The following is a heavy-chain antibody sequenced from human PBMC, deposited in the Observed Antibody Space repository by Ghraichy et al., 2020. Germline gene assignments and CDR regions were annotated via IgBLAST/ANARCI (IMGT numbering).Heavy chain of an antibody. J-gene: IGHJ6*02. CDR3: ARPPSVDTAMVPYYYYGMDV. Sequence: GGSLRLSCAASGFTFSSYAMHWVRQAPGKGLEWVAVISYDGSNKYYADSVKGRFTISRDNSKNTLYLQMNSLRAEDTAVYYCARPPSVDTAMVPYYYYGMDVWGQGTTVTVSS. CDR1: GFTFSSYA. D-gene: IGHD5-18*01. CDR2: ISYDGSNK. V-gene: IGHV3-30*04.